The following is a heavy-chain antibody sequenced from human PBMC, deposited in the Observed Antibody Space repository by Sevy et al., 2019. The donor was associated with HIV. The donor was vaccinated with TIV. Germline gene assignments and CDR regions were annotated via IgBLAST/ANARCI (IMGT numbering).Heavy chain of an antibody. V-gene: IGHV3-7*01. CDR1: GCTFSNYW. D-gene: IGHD3-22*01. Sequence: GGSLRLSCAASGCTFSNYWMNWVRQAPGKGLEWVAIIKQDGSEKYYVDSVKGRFTVSRDNAKNSLYLQMDSLRADDMAVYYCAAGTGWLIDYWCQGTLVTVSS. CDR3: AAGTGWLIDY. CDR2: IKQDGSEK. J-gene: IGHJ4*02.